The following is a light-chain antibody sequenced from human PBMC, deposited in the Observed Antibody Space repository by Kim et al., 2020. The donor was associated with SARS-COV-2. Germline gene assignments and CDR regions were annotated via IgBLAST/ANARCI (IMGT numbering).Light chain of an antibody. CDR1: SSDVGGYNY. V-gene: IGLV2-14*03. J-gene: IGLJ2*01. CDR3: SSYTSRTTVV. Sequence: QSALTQPASVSGSPGQSITISCTGTSSDVGGYNYVSWYQHHPGKAPKVMIFDVSKRPSGVSNRFSGSKSGNTASLTISGLQAEDDADYYCSSYTSRTTVVFGGGTKLTVL. CDR2: DVS.